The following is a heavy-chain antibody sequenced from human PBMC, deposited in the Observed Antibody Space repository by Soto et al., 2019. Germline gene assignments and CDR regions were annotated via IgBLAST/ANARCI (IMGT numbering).Heavy chain of an antibody. CDR1: GGSISSDY. Sequence: PSETLSLTCTVSGGSISSDYWSWIRQPPGKGLEWIGHIFYSGGTNYNPSLKSRVTISVDTSKNQFSVKLSSVTAADTAVYYCARYSNSFAYWGQGILVTVSS. CDR3: ARYSNSFAY. CDR2: IFYSGGT. J-gene: IGHJ4*02. V-gene: IGHV4-59*08. D-gene: IGHD4-4*01.